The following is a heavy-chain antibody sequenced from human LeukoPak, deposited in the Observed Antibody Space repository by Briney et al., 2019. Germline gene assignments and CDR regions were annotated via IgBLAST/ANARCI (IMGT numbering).Heavy chain of an antibody. CDR2: TYYRSNWYN. V-gene: IGHV6-1*01. J-gene: IGHJ4*02. D-gene: IGHD1-26*01. CDR1: GDSVSSNSAT. CDR3: ARRTDDYYYLEY. Sequence: KDSQTLSLTCAISGDSVSSNSATWNWIRQSPLRGLEWLGRTYYRSNWYNDYAVSVKSRTTNNPDTSKNQFSLQLNAVTPEDTAVYYCARRTDDYYYLEYWGQGTLVTVSS.